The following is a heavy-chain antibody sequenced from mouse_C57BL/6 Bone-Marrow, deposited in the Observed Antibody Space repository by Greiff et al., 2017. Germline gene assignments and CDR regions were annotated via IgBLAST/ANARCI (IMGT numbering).Heavy chain of an antibody. Sequence: QVQLKQSGAELARPGASVKLSCKASGYTFTSYGISWVKQRTGQGLEWIGEIYPRSGNTYYNEKFKGKATLTADKSSSTAYMELRSLTSEDSAVYFCARRGVVARVDYWGQGTTLTVSS. CDR3: ARRGVVARVDY. CDR2: IYPRSGNT. V-gene: IGHV1-81*01. CDR1: GYTFTSYG. D-gene: IGHD1-1*01. J-gene: IGHJ2*01.